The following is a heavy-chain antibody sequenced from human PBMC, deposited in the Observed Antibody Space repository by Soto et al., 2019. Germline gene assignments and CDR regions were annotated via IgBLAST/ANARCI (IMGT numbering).Heavy chain of an antibody. CDR1: GGTFSSHA. J-gene: IGHJ6*02. V-gene: IGHV1-69*13. CDR3: GSVGYCSSTNCLFYYYHYGMDV. D-gene: IGHD2-2*03. CDR2: IIPIFGTT. Sequence: VKVSCKASGGTFSSHAISWVRQAPGRGLEWMGGIIPIFGTTNYAQNFRARVTITADESTSTAYMELSSLTSEDTAVYYCGSVGYCSSTNCLFYYYHYGMDVWGQGTTVTVSS.